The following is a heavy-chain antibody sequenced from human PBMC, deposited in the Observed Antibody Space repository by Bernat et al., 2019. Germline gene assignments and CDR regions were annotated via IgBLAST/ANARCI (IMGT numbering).Heavy chain of an antibody. CDR1: GGSFSGYY. Sequence: QVQLQQWGAGLFKPSETLSLTCAVYGGSFSGYYWSWIRQPPGKGLEWIGEINHSGSTNYNPSLKSRVTISVDTSKNQFSLKLSSVTAADTAVYYCARGNIAAAGASYWGQGTLVTVSS. D-gene: IGHD6-13*01. CDR2: INHSGST. V-gene: IGHV4-34*01. CDR3: ARGNIAAAGASY. J-gene: IGHJ4*02.